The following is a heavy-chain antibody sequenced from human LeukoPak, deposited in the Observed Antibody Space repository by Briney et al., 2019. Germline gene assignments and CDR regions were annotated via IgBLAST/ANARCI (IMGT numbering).Heavy chain of an antibody. CDR3: ARDWGFGDSEDRFDP. D-gene: IGHD3-10*01. J-gene: IGHJ5*02. Sequence: SETLSLTCNVSGYSISRGYYWGWIRQPPGKGLEWIGSVHHTGSTYYNPSLRSRVSISVDKSTNRISLEVTSVTAADTAVYYCARDWGFGDSEDRFDPWGQGTLVTVSS. V-gene: IGHV4-38-2*02. CDR2: VHHTGST. CDR1: GYSISRGYY.